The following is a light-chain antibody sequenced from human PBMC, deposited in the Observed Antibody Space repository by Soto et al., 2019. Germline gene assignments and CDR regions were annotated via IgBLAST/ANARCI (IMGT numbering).Light chain of an antibody. CDR2: GVS. CDR3: SSCTSGSTLYA. V-gene: IGLV2-14*01. J-gene: IGLJ1*01. CDR1: SSDIGDYTY. Sequence: QSVLTQPASVSGSPGQSITISCTGTSSDIGDYTYVSWYQQHPGKAHKLIIYGVSNRPSGVSNRFSGSKSGNTASLTISGLQAEDEADYYCSSCTSGSTLYAFGTGTKVTVL.